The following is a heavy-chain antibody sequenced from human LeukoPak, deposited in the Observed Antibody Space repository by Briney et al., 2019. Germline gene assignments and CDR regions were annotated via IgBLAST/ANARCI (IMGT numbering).Heavy chain of an antibody. CDR2: IWYDGSNK. D-gene: IGHD1-26*01. Sequence: GGSLRLSCAASGFTFSSYGMHWVRQAPGKGLEWVAVIWYDGSNKYYADSVKGRFTISRDNSKNTLYLQMNSQRAEDTAVYYCARVSGSYQAYYFDYWGQGTLVTVSS. J-gene: IGHJ4*02. V-gene: IGHV3-33*01. CDR3: ARVSGSYQAYYFDY. CDR1: GFTFSSYG.